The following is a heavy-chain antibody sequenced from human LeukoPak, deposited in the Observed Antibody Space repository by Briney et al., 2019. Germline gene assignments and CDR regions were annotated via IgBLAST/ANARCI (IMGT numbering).Heavy chain of an antibody. CDR2: INHSGST. V-gene: IGHV4-34*01. CDR1: GGSFSGYY. D-gene: IGHD5-12*01. CDR3: ANSNGETQWLGKRNWFDP. Sequence: SETLSLTCAVYGGSFSGYYWSWIRQPPGKGLEWIGEINHSGSTNYNPSLKSRVTRSVDTSKNQLSLKLSSVTAADTAVYYCANSNGETQWLGKRNWFDPWGQGTLVTVSS. J-gene: IGHJ5*02.